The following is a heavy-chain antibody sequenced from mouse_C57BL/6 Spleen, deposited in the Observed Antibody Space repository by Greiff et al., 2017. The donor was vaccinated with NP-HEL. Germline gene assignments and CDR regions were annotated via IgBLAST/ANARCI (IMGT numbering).Heavy chain of an antibody. V-gene: IGHV1-47*01. D-gene: IGHD3-2*02. J-gene: IGHJ3*01. Sequence: VKLMESGAELVKPGASVKMSCKASGYTFTTYPIEWMKQNHGKSLEWIGNFHPYNDDTKYNEKFKGKATLTVEKSSSTVYLELSRLTSDDSAVYYCARGPDSSGPWFAYWGQGTLVTVSA. CDR1: GYTFTTYP. CDR2: FHPYNDDT. CDR3: ARGPDSSGPWFAY.